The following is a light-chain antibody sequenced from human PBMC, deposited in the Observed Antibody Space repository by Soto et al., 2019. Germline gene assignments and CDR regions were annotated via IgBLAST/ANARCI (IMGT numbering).Light chain of an antibody. V-gene: IGKV3-20*01. CDR2: GAS. Sequence: ETVLTQSPGTLSLSPGERATLSCRASQSVRSSYLAWYQQKPGQAPRFLIYGASSRATGIPDRFSGSGSGTDFTLTISRLEPEDFAVYYCQQYGSSPWTFGQGTKVDNK. CDR1: QSVRSSY. CDR3: QQYGSSPWT. J-gene: IGKJ1*01.